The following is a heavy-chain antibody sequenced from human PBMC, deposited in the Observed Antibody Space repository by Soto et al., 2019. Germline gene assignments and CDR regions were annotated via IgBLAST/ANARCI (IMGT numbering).Heavy chain of an antibody. D-gene: IGHD2-8*02. CDR3: AKYRRTPAVGYTLDF. J-gene: IGHJ4*02. Sequence: SETLSLTCAVSGDSMNNYYWSWIRQAPGRTLEWIGNIFYSGTTTYNPSLESRVTMSVVTSRNQFFLQLHAVDAADTAVYYCAKYRRTPAVGYTLDFWGRGILVTVSS. V-gene: IGHV4-59*03. CDR1: GDSMNNYY. CDR2: IFYSGTT.